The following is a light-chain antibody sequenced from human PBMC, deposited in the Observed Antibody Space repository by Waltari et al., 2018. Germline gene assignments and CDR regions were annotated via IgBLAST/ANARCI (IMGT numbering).Light chain of an antibody. CDR3: AAWDDNLLYV. J-gene: IGLJ1*01. Sequence: PGQRVTISCSGSSSDIGDNYVYWYKQLPGTAPKLLIYGNTQRPSGVPDRFSGSKSGTSASLAISDLRSEDEADYYCAAWDDNLLYVFGTGTKVTVL. CDR2: GNT. V-gene: IGLV1-47*01. CDR1: SSDIGDNY.